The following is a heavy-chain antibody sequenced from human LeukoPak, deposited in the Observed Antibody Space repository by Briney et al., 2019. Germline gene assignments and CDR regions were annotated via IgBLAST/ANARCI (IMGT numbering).Heavy chain of an antibody. CDR1: GFAFSNYW. CDR3: ARVDSAEKRDFDY. J-gene: IGHJ4*02. Sequence: GGSLRLSCAASGFAFSNYWMTWVRQAPGKGLEWVANIKEGGSEKYYVDSVKGRFTISRDNAKNSAFLQMNSLRAEDTAVYYCARVDSAEKRDFDYWGQGTLVTVSS. D-gene: IGHD3-22*01. V-gene: IGHV3-7*01. CDR2: IKEGGSEK.